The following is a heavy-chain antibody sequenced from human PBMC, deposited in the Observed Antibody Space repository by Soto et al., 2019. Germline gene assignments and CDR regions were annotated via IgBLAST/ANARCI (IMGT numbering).Heavy chain of an antibody. V-gene: IGHV3-30*03. J-gene: IGHJ3*02. CDR3: TRPDDAFDI. Sequence: QVQLVESGGGVVQPGRSLRLSCAASGFTFSSYGMHWVRQAPGKGLEWVAVISYDGSNKYYADSVKGRFTISRDNSKNTLYLQMNSLRAEDTAVYYCTRPDDAFDIWRQGTMVTVSS. CDR1: GFTFSSYG. CDR2: ISYDGSNK.